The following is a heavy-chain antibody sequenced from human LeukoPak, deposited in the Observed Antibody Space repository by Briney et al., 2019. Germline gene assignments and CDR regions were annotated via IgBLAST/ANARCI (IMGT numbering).Heavy chain of an antibody. J-gene: IGHJ3*02. D-gene: IGHD4-23*01. CDR3: ARDLYGGNLDAFDI. CDR2: IIISGSYI. Sequence: PGGSLRLSCAASGLTFSSYCMNWVRHAPGMGLEWVSFIIISGSYIYYADSVKGRFTLSRDNSKNSLYLQMNSLRVEDTAMYYCARDLYGGNLDAFDIWGQGTMVTVSS. CDR1: GLTFSSYC. V-gene: IGHV3-21*01.